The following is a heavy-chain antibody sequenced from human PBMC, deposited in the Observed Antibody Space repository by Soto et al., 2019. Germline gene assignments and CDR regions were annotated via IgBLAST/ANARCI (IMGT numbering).Heavy chain of an antibody. Sequence: QVQLVQSGAEVKKPGASVKVSCKASGYTFTSYDINWVRQATGQGLEWMGWMNPNSGNTGYAQKFQGRATMTTNTSISTAYMELSSLRSEDTAVYYCARAPADIVLVPAAPNLDYWGQGTLVTVSS. D-gene: IGHD2-2*01. CDR1: GYTFTSYD. CDR2: MNPNSGNT. V-gene: IGHV1-8*01. CDR3: ARAPADIVLVPAAPNLDY. J-gene: IGHJ4*02.